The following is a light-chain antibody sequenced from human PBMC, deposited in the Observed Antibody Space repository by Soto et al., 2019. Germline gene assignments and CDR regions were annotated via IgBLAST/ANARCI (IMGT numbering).Light chain of an antibody. CDR2: GAS. J-gene: IGKJ5*01. Sequence: ESVVTQCPGTLSLSPGERATLSCRASQSVSSSYLAWYQQKPGQAPRLLIYGASSRATGIPDRFSGSGSGTDFTLTISSLEPEDFAVYYCQQRSNRPITFGQGTRLEIK. CDR3: QQRSNRPIT. V-gene: IGKV3D-20*02. CDR1: QSVSSSY.